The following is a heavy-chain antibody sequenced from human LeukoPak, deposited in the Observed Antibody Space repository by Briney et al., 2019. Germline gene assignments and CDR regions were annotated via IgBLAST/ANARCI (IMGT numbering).Heavy chain of an antibody. V-gene: IGHV4-34*01. D-gene: IGHD3-10*01. CDR1: GGSFSGYY. Sequence: PSETLSLTCAVYGGSFSGYYWSWIRQPPGKGLEWIGEINHSGSTNYNPSLKSRVTISVDTSKNQFSLKLSSVTAADTAVYYCAGQYYYGSGSYSRYYYYYYMDVWGKGTTVTISS. CDR2: INHSGST. J-gene: IGHJ6*03. CDR3: AGQYYYGSGSYSRYYYYYYMDV.